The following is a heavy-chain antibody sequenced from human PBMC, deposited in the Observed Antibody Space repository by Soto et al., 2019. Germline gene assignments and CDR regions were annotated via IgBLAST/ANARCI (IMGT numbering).Heavy chain of an antibody. CDR3: ARANSVSGRSWFDP. D-gene: IGHD1-26*01. Sequence: KPSETLSLTCTVSGGSASSADHYWSWIRQHPGKGLEWIGYIYYTGSTYYNPSLKSRVSISVDTSKNQLSLKLSSLTAADAAMYYCARANSVSGRSWFDPWGQGTLVTVSS. CDR1: GGSASSADHY. CDR2: IYYTGST. J-gene: IGHJ5*02. V-gene: IGHV4-31*03.